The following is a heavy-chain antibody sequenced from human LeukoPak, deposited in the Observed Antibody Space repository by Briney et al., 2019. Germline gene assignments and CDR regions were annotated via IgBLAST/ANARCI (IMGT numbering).Heavy chain of an antibody. CDR1: GGSISSYY. CDR2: IYYSGST. J-gene: IGHJ5*02. D-gene: IGHD6-13*01. V-gene: IGHV4-59*12. CDR3: ARAAKSHSSSWQGWFDP. Sequence: PSETLSLTCTVSGGSISSYYWSWIRQPPGKGLEWIGYIYYSGSTNYNPSLKSRVTMSVDTSKNQFSLKLSSVTAADTAVYYCARAAKSHSSSWQGWFDPWGQGTLVTVSS.